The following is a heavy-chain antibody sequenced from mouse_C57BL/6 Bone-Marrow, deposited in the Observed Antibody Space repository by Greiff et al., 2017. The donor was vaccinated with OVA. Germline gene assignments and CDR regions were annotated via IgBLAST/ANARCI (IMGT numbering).Heavy chain of an antibody. Sequence: EVQLQESGPGLVKPSQSLSLTCSVTGYSITSGYYWNWIRQFPGNKLGWMGYISYDGSNNYNPSLKNRISITRDTSKNQFFLKLNSVTTEDTATYYCARGSIYYDYYFDYWGQGTTLTVSS. CDR3: ARGSIYYDYYFDY. J-gene: IGHJ2*01. V-gene: IGHV3-6*01. CDR1: GYSITSGYY. CDR2: ISYDGSN. D-gene: IGHD2-4*01.